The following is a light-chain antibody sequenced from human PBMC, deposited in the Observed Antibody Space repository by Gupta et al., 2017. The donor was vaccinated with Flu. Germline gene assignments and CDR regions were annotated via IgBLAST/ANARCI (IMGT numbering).Light chain of an antibody. J-gene: IGLJ3*02. CDR2: EGS. Sequence: ITIFCTGTTSDVGSYNVVYWYQQHPGQAPKLLIYEGSQRPSGISTRFSGPKSGSTASLTITGLQAEDEADYYCCSDAGSTSSVVFGGGTKLTVL. CDR1: TSDVGSYNV. CDR3: CSDAGSTSSVV. V-gene: IGLV2-23*01.